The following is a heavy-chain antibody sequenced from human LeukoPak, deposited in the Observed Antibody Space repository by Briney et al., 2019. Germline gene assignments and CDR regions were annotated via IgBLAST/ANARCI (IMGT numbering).Heavy chain of an antibody. V-gene: IGHV4-38-2*02. CDR2: IYHSGST. D-gene: IGHD5-24*01. CDR1: GGSISSYY. Sequence: PSETLSLTCTVSGGSISSYYWSWIRQPPGKGLEWIGSIYHSGSTYYNPSLKSRVTISVDTSKNQFSLKLSSVTAADTAVYYCARVGFATRGAFDIWGQGTMDTVSS. CDR3: ARVGFATRGAFDI. J-gene: IGHJ3*02.